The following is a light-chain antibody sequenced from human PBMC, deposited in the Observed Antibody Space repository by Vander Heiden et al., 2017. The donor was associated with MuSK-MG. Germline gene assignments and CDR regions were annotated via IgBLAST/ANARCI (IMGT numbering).Light chain of an antibody. CDR2: AAS. CDR3: QQSDSTPLT. V-gene: IGKV1-39*01. J-gene: IGKJ4*01. CDR1: QSISSY. Sequence: DIQMTQSPSSLSASVGDRVTITCRASQSISSYLNWYQQKPGKAPKLLIYAASSLQSRVPSRFSGSGSGTDFTLTISSLQPEDFATYYCQQSDSTPLTFGGGTKLEIK.